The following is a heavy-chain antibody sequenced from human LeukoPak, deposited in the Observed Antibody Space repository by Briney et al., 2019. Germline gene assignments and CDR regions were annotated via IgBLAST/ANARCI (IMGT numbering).Heavy chain of an antibody. CDR1: GGSISSSNYY. D-gene: IGHD1-26*01. CDR2: IYYSGST. J-gene: IGHJ3*02. V-gene: IGHV4-39*01. CDR3: ARPDSGTYVARAFDI. Sequence: PSETLSLTCTVSGGSISSSNYYWGWFRQPPGKGLEWIWSIYYSGSTYYTPSLKSRATISVDTSKNQFSLKLSSVTAADTAVYYCARPDSGTYVARAFDIWGQGTLVSVSS.